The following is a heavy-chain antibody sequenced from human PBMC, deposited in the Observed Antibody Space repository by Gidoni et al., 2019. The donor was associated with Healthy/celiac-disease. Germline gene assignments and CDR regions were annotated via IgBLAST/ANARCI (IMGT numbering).Heavy chain of an antibody. Sequence: EVQRLEAGGGLVQPGGSLRLSCAASGFTCSSYAMSWVRQAPGKGLEWVSAISGSGGSTYYADSVKGRFTISRDNSKNTLYLQMNSLRAEDTAVYYCAKAGADGYNYGMDVWGQGTTVTVSS. J-gene: IGHJ6*02. CDR1: GFTCSSYA. D-gene: IGHD3-10*01. CDR2: ISGSGGST. CDR3: AKAGADGYNYGMDV. V-gene: IGHV3-23*01.